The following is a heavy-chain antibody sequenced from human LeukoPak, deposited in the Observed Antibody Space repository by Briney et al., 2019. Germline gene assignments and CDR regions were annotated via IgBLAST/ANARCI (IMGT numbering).Heavy chain of an antibody. CDR1: GGSISTYY. CDR2: VYYSGST. Sequence: PSETLSLTCTVSGGSISTYYWSWIRQPPEKGPEWIGYVYYSGSTNYNPSLKSRVTISVDASKNQFSLKLSSVTAADTAVYYCARFSYGPGYFDYWGQGTLVIVSS. J-gene: IGHJ4*02. D-gene: IGHD5-18*01. CDR3: ARFSYGPGYFDY. V-gene: IGHV4-59*01.